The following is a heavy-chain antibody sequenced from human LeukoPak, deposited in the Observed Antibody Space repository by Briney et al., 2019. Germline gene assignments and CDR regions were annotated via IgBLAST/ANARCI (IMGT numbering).Heavy chain of an antibody. D-gene: IGHD3-10*01. V-gene: IGHV4-59*01. CDR3: ARGSRITMVRGVINWFDP. CDR2: IYYSGST. Sequence: PSETLSLTCTVSGGSISSYYWSWIRQPPGKGLEWIGYIYYSGSTNYNPSLKSRVTISVDTSKNQFSLKLSSVTAADTAVYYCARGSRITMVRGVINWFDPWGQGTLVTVSS. J-gene: IGHJ5*02. CDR1: GGSISSYY.